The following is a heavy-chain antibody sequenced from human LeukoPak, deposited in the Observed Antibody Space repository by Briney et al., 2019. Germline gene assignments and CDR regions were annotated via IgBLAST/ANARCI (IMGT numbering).Heavy chain of an antibody. J-gene: IGHJ4*02. CDR3: ARDSPTIFCTSPSCYLSYFDH. CDR1: GFTFNNYA. CDR2: VSYDGSNT. V-gene: IGHV3-30-3*01. D-gene: IGHD2-2*01. Sequence: PGGSLRLSCTGSGFTFNNYAIHWVRQAPGKGLEWVAVVSYDGSNTFYADSVKDRFTISRDNSGNTLYLQMNSLKIEDTAVYFCARDSPTIFCTSPSCYLSYFDHWGQGILVTVSS.